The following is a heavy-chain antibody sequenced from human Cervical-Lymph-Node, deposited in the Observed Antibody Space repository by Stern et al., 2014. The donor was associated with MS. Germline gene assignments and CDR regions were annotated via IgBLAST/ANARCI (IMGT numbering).Heavy chain of an antibody. CDR3: AIPPPNHSSSWYYYGGLDV. CDR2: VIPMFGTK. CDR1: GDSLSNFA. V-gene: IGHV1-69*01. J-gene: IGHJ6*02. D-gene: IGHD6-13*01. Sequence: VQLVESGAAVRKPGASVRLSCKASGDSLSNFAIFWVRPAPGQGLELVGGVIPMFGTKNCAQNFQVRFTISAYESSSTVTMELSDLTSEDTTMYYCAIPPPNHSSSWYYYGGLDVWGQGTLVTVS.